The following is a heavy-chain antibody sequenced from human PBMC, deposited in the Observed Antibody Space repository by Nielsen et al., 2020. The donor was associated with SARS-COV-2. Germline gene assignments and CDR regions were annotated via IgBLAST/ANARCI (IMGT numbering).Heavy chain of an antibody. CDR1: GYIITNYW. J-gene: IGHJ6*02. D-gene: IGHD3-3*01. CDR3: ARAPSDYYGMDV. CDR2: MDPSSGNT. V-gene: IGHV1-46*04. Sequence: ASVKVSCKASGYIITNYWIHWVRQAPGQGLEWMGIMDPSSGNTRYAQKLQGRVTMTRDTSTSTVYIEVSSLRSEDTAVYYCARAPSDYYGMDVWGQGTTVTVSS.